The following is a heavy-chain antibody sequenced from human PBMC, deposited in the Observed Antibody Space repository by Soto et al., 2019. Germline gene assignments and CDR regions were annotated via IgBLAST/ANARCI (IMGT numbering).Heavy chain of an antibody. J-gene: IGHJ4*02. V-gene: IGHV4-61*05. Sequence: SETLSLSCTLSGNSTRRNNNYSGWSRQPPGKGLEWIGYIYYSGSTNYNPSLKSRVTISIDMSKNQFSLKLNSATAADTAVYYCARSWTGYSHKDYWGQGNLVTVSS. D-gene: IGHD3-3*01. CDR1: GNSTRRNNNY. CDR2: IYYSGST. CDR3: ARSWTGYSHKDY.